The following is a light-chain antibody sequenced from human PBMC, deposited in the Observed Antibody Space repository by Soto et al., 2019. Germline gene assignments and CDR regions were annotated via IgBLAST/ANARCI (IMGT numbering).Light chain of an antibody. CDR2: GAS. CDR3: QQYGISPPLT. CDR1: QSVSSSY. Sequence: EIVLTQSPDTLSLSPGERATLSCRASQSVSSSYLGWYQQKPGQAPRLLIYGASSRATGIPDRFSGSGSGTDFTLTISRLEPEDFAVYYCQQYGISPPLTFGGGTKVEIK. J-gene: IGKJ4*01. V-gene: IGKV3-20*01.